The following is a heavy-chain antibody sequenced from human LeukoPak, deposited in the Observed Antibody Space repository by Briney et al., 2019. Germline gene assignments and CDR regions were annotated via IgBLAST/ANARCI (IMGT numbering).Heavy chain of an antibody. CDR2: IYSGGST. CDR3: AREARWFGELSFDY. CDR1: GFTVSSNY. Sequence: GGSLRLSCAASGFTVSSNYMSWVRQAPGKGLEWVSVIYSGGSTYYAASVKGRFTISRDNSKNTLYLQMNSLRAEDTAVYYCAREARWFGELSFDYWGQGTLVTVSS. V-gene: IGHV3-53*01. J-gene: IGHJ4*02. D-gene: IGHD3-10*01.